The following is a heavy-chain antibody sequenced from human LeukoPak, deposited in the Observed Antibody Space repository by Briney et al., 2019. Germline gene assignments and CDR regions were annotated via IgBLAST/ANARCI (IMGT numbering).Heavy chain of an antibody. Sequence: SETLSLTCTVSGGSISSYYWSWIRQPPGKGLEWIGYIYYSGSTNYNPSLKSRVTISVDTSKNQFSLKLSSVTAADMAVYYCARDQTYYYDSSGCRHNWFDPWGQGTLVTVSS. CDR3: ARDQTYYYDSSGCRHNWFDP. CDR2: IYYSGST. V-gene: IGHV4-59*01. D-gene: IGHD3-22*01. CDR1: GGSISSYY. J-gene: IGHJ5*02.